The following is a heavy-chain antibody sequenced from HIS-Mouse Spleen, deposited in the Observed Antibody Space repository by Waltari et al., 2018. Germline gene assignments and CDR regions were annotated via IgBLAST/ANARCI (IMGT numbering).Heavy chain of an antibody. V-gene: IGHV4-39*01. CDR2: SYYSGST. CDR1: GGSISSSSYY. CDR3: ARKRTASGWFDP. J-gene: IGHJ5*02. Sequence: QLQLQESGPGLVKPSETLSLTCTVSGGSISSSSYYWGWIRQPPGKGLEWIGGSYYSGSTYYNPSLKSRVTISVDTSKNQFSLKLSSVTAADTAVYYCARKRTASGWFDPWGQGTLVTVSS. D-gene: IGHD2-21*02.